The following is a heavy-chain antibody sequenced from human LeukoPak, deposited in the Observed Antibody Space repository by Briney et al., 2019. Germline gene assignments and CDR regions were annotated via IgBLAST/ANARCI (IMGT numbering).Heavy chain of an antibody. V-gene: IGHV3-23*01. J-gene: IGHJ2*01. Sequence: GGSLRLSCAVSGFTFSGYAMSWVRQAPGKGLEWVSGISGSGGSTYYADSVKGRFTISRDNSKNTLYLQMNSLRAEDTAVYYCAKDRAGDYPPGYFDLWGRGTLVTVSS. CDR3: AKDRAGDYPPGYFDL. CDR1: GFTFSGYA. CDR2: ISGSGGST. D-gene: IGHD4-17*01.